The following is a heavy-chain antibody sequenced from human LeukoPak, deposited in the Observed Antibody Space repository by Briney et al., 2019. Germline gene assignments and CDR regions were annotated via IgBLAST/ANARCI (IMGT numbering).Heavy chain of an antibody. D-gene: IGHD3-10*01. CDR1: GGSISSYY. CDR3: ARGGSGSYGFDY. Sequence: PSETLSLTCTVSGGSISSYYWSWIRQPPGKGLEWIGYIYYSGSTNYNPSLKSRVTISVDTSKNQFSLKLSSVTAADTAVYYCARGGSGSYGFDYWGQGTLVTVSS. J-gene: IGHJ4*02. V-gene: IGHV4-59*01. CDR2: IYYSGST.